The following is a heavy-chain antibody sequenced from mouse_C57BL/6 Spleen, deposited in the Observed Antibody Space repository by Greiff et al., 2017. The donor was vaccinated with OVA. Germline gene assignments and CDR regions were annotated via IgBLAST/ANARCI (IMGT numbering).Heavy chain of an antibody. J-gene: IGHJ3*01. CDR2: IDPENGDT. V-gene: IGHV14-4*01. D-gene: IGHD4-1*01. CDR1: GFNIQDDY. CDR3: TTANWDAWFAY. Sequence: VQLQQSGAELVRPGASVKLSCTASGFNIQDDYMHWVKQRPEQGLEWIGWIDPENGDTEYASKFQGKATITADTSSNTAYLQRSSLTSEDTAVYYCTTANWDAWFAYWGQGTLVTVSA.